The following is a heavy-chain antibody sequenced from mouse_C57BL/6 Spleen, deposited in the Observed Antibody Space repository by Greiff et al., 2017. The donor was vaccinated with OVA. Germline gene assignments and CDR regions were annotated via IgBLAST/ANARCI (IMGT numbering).Heavy chain of an antibody. CDR1: GFTFSSYA. D-gene: IGHD2-10*01. V-gene: IGHV5-9-1*02. J-gene: IGHJ4*01. Sequence: EVKLMESGEGLVKPGGSLKLSCAASGFTFSSYAMSWVRQTPEKRLEWVAYISSGGDYIYYADTVKGRFTISRDNARNTLYLQISSLKSEDTAMYYCTRDPYYFDYWGQGTSVTVSS. CDR3: TRDPYYFDY. CDR2: ISSGGDYI.